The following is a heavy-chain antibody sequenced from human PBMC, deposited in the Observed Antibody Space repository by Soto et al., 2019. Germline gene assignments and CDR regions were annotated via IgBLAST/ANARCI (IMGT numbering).Heavy chain of an antibody. CDR2: IYWDDDK. Sequence: QITLKESGPPLVKPTQTLTLTCTFSGFSLRISGVGVGWIRQPPGKALEWLALIYWDDDKRYSPSLKSRLTITKDTSKNQVVLTMTNMDPVDTATYHCAHSATVSDAFDIWGQGTMVTVSS. CDR1: GFSLRISGVG. V-gene: IGHV2-5*02. CDR3: AHSATVSDAFDI. J-gene: IGHJ3*02. D-gene: IGHD2-15*01.